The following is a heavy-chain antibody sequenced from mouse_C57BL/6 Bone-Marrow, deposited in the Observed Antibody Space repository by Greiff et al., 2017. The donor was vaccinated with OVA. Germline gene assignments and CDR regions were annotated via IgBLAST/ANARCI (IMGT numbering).Heavy chain of an antibody. J-gene: IGHJ3*01. V-gene: IGHV5-6*01. CDR1: GFTFSSYG. CDR3: ARARLFAY. CDR2: ISSGGSYT. Sequence: EVMLVESGGDLVKPGGSLKLSCAASGFTFSSYGMSWVRQTPDKRLEWVATISSGGSYTYYPDSVKGRFTISRDNAKNTLYLQMGSLKSEDTAMYYCARARLFAYWGQGTLVTVSA.